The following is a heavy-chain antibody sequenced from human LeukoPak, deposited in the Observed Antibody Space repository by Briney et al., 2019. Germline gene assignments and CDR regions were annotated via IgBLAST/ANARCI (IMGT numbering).Heavy chain of an antibody. CDR3: ARVGRTAMDRYHYLDY. V-gene: IGHV3-30*03. Sequence: GGSLRLSCAASGFTFSSYWMSWVRQAPGKGLEWVAVISYDGSNKYYADSVKGRFTISRDNSKNTLYLQMNSLRAEDTAVYYCARVGRTAMDRYHYLDYWGQGTLVTVSS. CDR2: ISYDGSNK. CDR1: GFTFSSYW. D-gene: IGHD5-18*01. J-gene: IGHJ4*02.